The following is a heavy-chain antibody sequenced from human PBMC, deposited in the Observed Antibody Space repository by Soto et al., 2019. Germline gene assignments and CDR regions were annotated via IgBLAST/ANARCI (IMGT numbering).Heavy chain of an antibody. Sequence: QVQLVESGGGVVQPGRSLRLSCSASGFIYSSCAMHWVRQVPGKGLEWLAVVSHDGTLYPYADSVKGRFTISRDNSRKMLYLQMNSLRPDDQAVYYCVKDRSDTWSFDYWGQGTLVTVSS. CDR3: VKDRSDTWSFDY. CDR2: VSHDGTLY. J-gene: IGHJ4*02. D-gene: IGHD2-8*02. V-gene: IGHV3-30*18. CDR1: GFIYSSCA.